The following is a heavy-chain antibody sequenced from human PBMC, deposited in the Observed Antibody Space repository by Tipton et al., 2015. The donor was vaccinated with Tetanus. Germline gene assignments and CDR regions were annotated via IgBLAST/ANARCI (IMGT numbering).Heavy chain of an antibody. CDR3: ARDRITGPTGRYYAMDV. V-gene: IGHV4-61*01. J-gene: IGHJ6*01. Sequence: LRLSCTVSGGSVNDGRFYWTWIRQPPGKALEWVAHIYYSGSATYNPSVASRATVSIDMSKNQFSLRLTSATAADTAVYYCARDRITGPTGRYYAMDVWGQGTPVTVSS. D-gene: IGHD1-20*01. CDR1: GGSVNDGRFY. CDR2: IYYSGSA.